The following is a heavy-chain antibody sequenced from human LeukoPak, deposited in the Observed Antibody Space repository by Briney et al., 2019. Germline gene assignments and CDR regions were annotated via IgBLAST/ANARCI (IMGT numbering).Heavy chain of an antibody. J-gene: IGHJ4*02. Sequence: SETLSLTCTVSGGSISSSSYYWGWIRQPPGKGLEWIGSIYYSGSTYYNPSLKSRVTIPVDTSKNQFSLKLSSVTAADTAVYYCARAKIAGEDIVVVPAANFDYWGQGTLVTVSS. CDR3: ARAKIAGEDIVVVPAANFDY. CDR2: IYYSGST. CDR1: GGSISSSSYY. V-gene: IGHV4-39*01. D-gene: IGHD2-2*01.